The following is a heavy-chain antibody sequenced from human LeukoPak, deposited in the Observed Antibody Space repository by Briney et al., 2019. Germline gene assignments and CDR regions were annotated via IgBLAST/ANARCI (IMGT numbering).Heavy chain of an antibody. J-gene: IGHJ3*02. D-gene: IGHD6-19*01. CDR2: ISGSGGST. CDR3: AKTTSTPHAVAGISAFDI. V-gene: IGHV3-23*01. CDR1: GFTFSSYA. Sequence: PGGSLRLSCAASGFTFSSYAMRWVRQAPGKGLEGVSAISGSGGSTYYADSVKGRFTISRDNSKNTLYLQMNSLRAEDTDVYYCAKTTSTPHAVAGISAFDIWGQGTMVTVSS.